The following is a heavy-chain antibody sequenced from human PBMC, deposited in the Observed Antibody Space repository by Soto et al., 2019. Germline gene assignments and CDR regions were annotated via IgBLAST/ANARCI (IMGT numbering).Heavy chain of an antibody. V-gene: IGHV3-30-3*01. J-gene: IGHJ5*02. CDR2: ISYDGSNK. CDR1: GFTFSNYA. CDR3: ARDIASALGFDP. D-gene: IGHD6-13*01. Sequence: VGALRLSCAASGFTFSNYAMNWVRQAPGKGLEWVAFISYDGSNKYYALSVKGRFTISRDNSEDTLYLQMNTPRTEDTAVYYCARDIASALGFDPWGQGTLVTVSS.